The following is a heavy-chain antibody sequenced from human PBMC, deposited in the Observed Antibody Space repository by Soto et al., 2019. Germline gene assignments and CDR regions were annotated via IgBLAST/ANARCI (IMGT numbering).Heavy chain of an antibody. V-gene: IGHV3-30*18. Sequence: GGSLKLSRAAAGFTFSSYFMHWVPQAPGKGLEWVAVISYDGSNKYYADSVKGRFTISRDNSKNTLYLQMNSLRAEDTAVYYCAKDAPYKLEHGEYYFDYWGQGT. CDR1: GFTFSSYF. CDR3: AKDAPYKLEHGEYYFDY. D-gene: IGHD1-1*01. CDR2: ISYDGSNK. J-gene: IGHJ4*02.